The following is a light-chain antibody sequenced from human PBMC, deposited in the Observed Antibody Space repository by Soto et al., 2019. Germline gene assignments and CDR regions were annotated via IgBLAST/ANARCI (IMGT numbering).Light chain of an antibody. V-gene: IGKV1-27*01. CDR1: QDITNY. CDR2: AAS. Sequence: ASVGDRVTITCRASQDITNYLAWYQQKPGKIPKLLIYAASTLQSGVPSRFSGSGSGADFTLTISSLQPEDVATYYCQKYNSAPPFTFGPGTKVDIK. J-gene: IGKJ3*01. CDR3: QKYNSAPPFT.